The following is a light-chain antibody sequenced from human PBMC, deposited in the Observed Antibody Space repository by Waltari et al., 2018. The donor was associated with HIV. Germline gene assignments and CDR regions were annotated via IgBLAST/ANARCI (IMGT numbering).Light chain of an antibody. CDR1: SNDIGCYNY. CDR3: SSYTTSTTPVI. J-gene: IGLJ2*01. V-gene: IGLV2-14*03. Sequence: QSALTQPASVSGSPGQSITISCTGTSNDIGCYNYVSWFQQPQGKAPKLMIYDVSNRPSGVSNRFSGSKSGNTASLTISGLQAEDEADYYCSSYTTSTTPVIFGGGTKLTVL. CDR2: DVS.